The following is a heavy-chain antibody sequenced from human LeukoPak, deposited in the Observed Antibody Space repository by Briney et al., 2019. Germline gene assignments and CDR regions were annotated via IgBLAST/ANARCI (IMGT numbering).Heavy chain of an antibody. D-gene: IGHD4/OR15-4a*01. CDR1: GFTVSSNY. Sequence: PGGSLRLSCAASGFTVSSNYMSWVRQAPGKGLEGVSVIYSGGSTYYADSVKGRFTISRDNSKNTLYLQMNSLRADDTAVYYCARRAGAYSHPYDYWGQGTQVTVSS. CDR3: ARRAGAYSHPYDY. CDR2: IYSGGST. J-gene: IGHJ4*02. V-gene: IGHV3-53*01.